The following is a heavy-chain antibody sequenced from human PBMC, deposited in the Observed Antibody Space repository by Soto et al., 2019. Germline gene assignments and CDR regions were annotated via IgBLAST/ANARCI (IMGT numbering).Heavy chain of an antibody. CDR3: ARRGAVTVSPFDS. D-gene: IGHD6-19*01. CDR1: GGSISYTNYY. CDR2: IYYSGIT. J-gene: IGHJ4*02. Sequence: SETLSLTCTVSGGSISYTNYYWGWIRHPPGKGLEWIGTIYYSGITYYNPSLKSRITMSVDKSRNQFSLKLSSVTAADTAVYYCARRGAVTVSPFDSWGQGTLVTVSS. V-gene: IGHV4-39*01.